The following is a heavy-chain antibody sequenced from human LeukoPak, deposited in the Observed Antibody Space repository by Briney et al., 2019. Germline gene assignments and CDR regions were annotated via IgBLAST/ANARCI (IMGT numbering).Heavy chain of an antibody. CDR3: AKDEYSYGYLDY. Sequence: GRSLRLSCAASGFTFSSYGMHWVRQVPGKGLEWVAVISYDGSNKYYADSVEGRFTISRDNSKNTLYLQMNSLRAEDTAVYYCAKDEYSYGYLDYWGQGTLVTVSS. D-gene: IGHD5-18*01. CDR2: ISYDGSNK. V-gene: IGHV3-30*18. J-gene: IGHJ4*02. CDR1: GFTFSSYG.